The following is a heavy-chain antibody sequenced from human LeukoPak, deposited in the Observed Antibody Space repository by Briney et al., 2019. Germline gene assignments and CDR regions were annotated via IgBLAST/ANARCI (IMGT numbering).Heavy chain of an antibody. V-gene: IGHV3-21*01. CDR2: ISSSSSYI. CDR3: ARDQSPESITIFGVVIIGFDY. D-gene: IGHD3-3*01. Sequence: GGSLRLSCAASGFTFSSYSMNWVRQAPGKGLEGVSSISSSSSYIYYADSVKGRFTISRDNAKNSLYLQMNSLRAEDTAVYYCARDQSPESITIFGVVIIGFDYWGQGTLVTVSS. CDR1: GFTFSSYS. J-gene: IGHJ4*02.